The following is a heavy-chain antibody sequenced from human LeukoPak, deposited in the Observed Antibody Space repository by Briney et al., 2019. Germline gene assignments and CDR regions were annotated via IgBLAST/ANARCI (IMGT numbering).Heavy chain of an antibody. V-gene: IGHV3-21*01. CDR3: AGVGITMVRGVPMEQYYFDY. CDR2: ISSSSSYI. D-gene: IGHD3-10*01. Sequence: GGSLRLSCAASGFTFSSYSMNWVRQAPGKGLEWVSSISSSSSYIYYADSVKGRFTISRDNAKNSLYLQMNSLRAEDTAVYYRAGVGITMVRGVPMEQYYFDYWGQGTLVTVSS. CDR1: GFTFSSYS. J-gene: IGHJ4*02.